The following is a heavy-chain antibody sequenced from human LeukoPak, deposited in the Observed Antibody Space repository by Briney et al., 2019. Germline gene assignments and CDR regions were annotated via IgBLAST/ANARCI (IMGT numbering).Heavy chain of an antibody. CDR1: GFTFSSYW. D-gene: IGHD5-18*01. CDR3: AKGIQLWSPFDY. J-gene: IGHJ4*02. Sequence: GGSLRLSCAASGFTFSSYWMHWVRQAPGEGLVWVSRINSDGSSTSYADSVKGRFTISRDNSKNTLYLQMNSLRAEDTAVYYCAKGIQLWSPFDYWGQGTLVTISS. CDR2: INSDGSST. V-gene: IGHV3-74*01.